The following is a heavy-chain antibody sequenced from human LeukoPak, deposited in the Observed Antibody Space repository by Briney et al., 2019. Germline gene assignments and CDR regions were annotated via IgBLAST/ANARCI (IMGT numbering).Heavy chain of an antibody. J-gene: IGHJ3*02. Sequence: PSETLSLTCTVSGGSINTNTYFWNWIRQPAGKRLEWIGRVYASGRTDYNPSLRSRLSMSINTSSNQISLTLSSVTAADTAVYYCARYVDPYDISPHAFDIWGQGTVVTVSS. V-gene: IGHV4-61*02. CDR2: VYASGRT. CDR3: ARYVDPYDISPHAFDI. D-gene: IGHD3-22*01. CDR1: GGSINTNTYF.